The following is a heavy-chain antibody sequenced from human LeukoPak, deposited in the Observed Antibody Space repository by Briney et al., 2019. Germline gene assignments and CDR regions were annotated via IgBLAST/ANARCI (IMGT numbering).Heavy chain of an antibody. J-gene: IGHJ4*02. CDR1: GFTFRSYN. CDR3: ARGASRADY. Sequence: PGGSLRLSCAASGFTFRSYNMNWVRQAPGKRPEWVSSISSSSSYIYYAGPVKGRFTISRDNAKNSLYLQMNSLRAEDTALYYCARGASRADYWGQGTLVTVSS. V-gene: IGHV3-21*01. CDR2: ISSSSSYI.